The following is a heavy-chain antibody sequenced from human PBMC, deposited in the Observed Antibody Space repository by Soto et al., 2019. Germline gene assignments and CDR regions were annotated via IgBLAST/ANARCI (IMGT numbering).Heavy chain of an antibody. CDR2: MNPNSGNT. CDR3: ARSSGYSGYDYDY. Sequence: GASVKVSCKASGYTFTSYNINWVRQATGQGLEWMGWMNPNSGNTGYAQKFQGRVTMTRNTSISTAYMELSSLRSEDTAVYYCARSSGYSGYDYDYWGQGTLVTVSS. J-gene: IGHJ4*02. D-gene: IGHD5-12*01. V-gene: IGHV1-8*01. CDR1: GYTFTSYN.